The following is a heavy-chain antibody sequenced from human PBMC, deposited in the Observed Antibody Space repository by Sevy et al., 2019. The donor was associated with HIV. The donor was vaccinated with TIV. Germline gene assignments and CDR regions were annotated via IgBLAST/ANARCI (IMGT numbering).Heavy chain of an antibody. CDR3: AGDKAEDYFEKSVSSDAFDL. D-gene: IGHD3-22*01. CDR2: ISSSSNYI. CDR1: GFTFSRYS. V-gene: IGHV3-21*01. J-gene: IGHJ3*01. Sequence: GGSLRLSCAASGFTFSRYSMNWVRQAPGKGLQWVSSISSSSNYIYYTDSLKGRFTISRDNAKNSLYLQMNSLRAEDTAVYYCAGDKAEDYFEKSVSSDAFDLWGQGTMVTVSS.